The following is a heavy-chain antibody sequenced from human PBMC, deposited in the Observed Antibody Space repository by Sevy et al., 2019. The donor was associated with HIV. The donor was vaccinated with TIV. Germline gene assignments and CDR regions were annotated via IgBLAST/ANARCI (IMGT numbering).Heavy chain of an antibody. D-gene: IGHD1-26*01. V-gene: IGHV3-30*02. Sequence: GSLRLSCAASGFTFSSYGMHWVRQAPGKGLEWVAFIRYDGSNKYYADSVKGRFTISRDNSKNTLYLKMNSLRAEDTAVYYCAKDLVGARDPGGYWGQGTLVTVSS. J-gene: IGHJ4*02. CDR1: GFTFSSYG. CDR2: IRYDGSNK. CDR3: AKDLVGARDPGGY.